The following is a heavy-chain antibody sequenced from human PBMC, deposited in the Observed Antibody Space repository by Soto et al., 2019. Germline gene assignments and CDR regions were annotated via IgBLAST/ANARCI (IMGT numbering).Heavy chain of an antibody. D-gene: IGHD2-2*01. Sequence: GASVKVSRKASGGTFSSYSISWVRQAPGQGLEWMGGIIPIFGTANYAQKFQGRVTITADESTSTAYMELSSLRSEDTAVYYCAREPRNTRGIVVVPAATGWWFDPWGQGTLVTVSS. CDR1: GGTFSSYS. CDR2: IIPIFGTA. CDR3: AREPRNTRGIVVVPAATGWWFDP. J-gene: IGHJ5*02. V-gene: IGHV1-69*13.